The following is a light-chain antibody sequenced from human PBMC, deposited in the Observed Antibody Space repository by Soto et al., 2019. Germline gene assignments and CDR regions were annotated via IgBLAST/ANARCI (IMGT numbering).Light chain of an antibody. J-gene: IGKJ4*01. V-gene: IGKV1-17*01. CDR1: QGISND. CDR2: AAS. CDR3: LQHNSYPLT. Sequence: EIKMTQSPSSLSASVGDRVTITCRASQGISNDLGWYQQKPGKAPKRLIYAASSLHSGVPSRFSGSGSGTEFTLTISSLQPEDFATYYCLQHNSYPLTFGGGTKVEIK.